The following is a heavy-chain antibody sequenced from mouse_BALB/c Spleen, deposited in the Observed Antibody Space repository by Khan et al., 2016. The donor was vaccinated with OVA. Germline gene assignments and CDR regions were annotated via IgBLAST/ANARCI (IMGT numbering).Heavy chain of an antibody. CDR2: ISYSGVT. V-gene: IGHV3-2*02. CDR1: GYSITSGYA. Sequence: EVQLVETGPGLVKPSQSLSLTCTVTGYSITSGYAWNWIRQFPGNKLEWMGYISYSGVTCYPPSLKGRISITRDTSKNHFFLQLNSVTTEDTATNYGARWSYNGYYFDYWGQGTTLTVSA. J-gene: IGHJ2*01. D-gene: IGHD2-12*01. CDR3: ARWSYNGYYFDY.